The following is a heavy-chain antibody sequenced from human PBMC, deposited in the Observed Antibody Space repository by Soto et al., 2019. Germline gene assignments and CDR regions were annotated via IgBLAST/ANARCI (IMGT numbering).Heavy chain of an antibody. Sequence: SETLSLTCAVYGGSFSGYYWSWIRQPPWKGLEWIGEINHSGSTNYNPSLKSRVTISVDTSKNQFSLKLSSVTAADTAVYYCARGIGFLEWYLYYGMDVWGQGTTVTVS. D-gene: IGHD3-3*02. J-gene: IGHJ6*02. CDR3: ARGIGFLEWYLYYGMDV. CDR1: GGSFSGYY. CDR2: INHSGST. V-gene: IGHV4-34*01.